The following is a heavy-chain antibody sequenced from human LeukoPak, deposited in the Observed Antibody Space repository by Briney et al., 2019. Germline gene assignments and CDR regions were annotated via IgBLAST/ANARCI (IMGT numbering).Heavy chain of an antibody. CDR2: IRTSGET. V-gene: IGHV3-23*01. CDR1: GFIFSSYA. J-gene: IGHJ5*02. CDR3: ATLSYDVWTGINWFDP. D-gene: IGHD3-3*01. Sequence: GGSLRLSCAASGFIFSSYAISWVRQAPGKGLDWVSGIRTSGETFYADSVKGRFTISRDISKSTVYLQMSSLRAEDSAIYYCATLSYDVWTGINWFDPWGQGTLVTVSS.